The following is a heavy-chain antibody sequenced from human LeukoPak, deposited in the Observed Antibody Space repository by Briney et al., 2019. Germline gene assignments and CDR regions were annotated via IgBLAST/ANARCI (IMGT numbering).Heavy chain of an antibody. CDR3: GRDFRDRSMPIDY. CDR1: GFTFSDYY. Sequence: GGSLRLSCAASGFTFSDYYMSWIRQAPGKGLEWLSYISRSAISTHYADSVKGRFTISRDNAQNSLYLQMNSLRAEDTAVYYCGRDFRDRSMPIDYWGQGTLVTVSS. CDR2: ISRSAIST. J-gene: IGHJ4*02. V-gene: IGHV3-11*01. D-gene: IGHD2/OR15-2a*01.